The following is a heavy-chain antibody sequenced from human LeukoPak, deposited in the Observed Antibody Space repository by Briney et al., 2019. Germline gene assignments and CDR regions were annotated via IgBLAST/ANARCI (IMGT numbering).Heavy chain of an antibody. CDR3: ARGPSGDYVGY. Sequence: SETLSLTCTVSGGSISSSSYYWGWIRQPPGKGLEWIGSIYYSGSTYYNPSLKSRVTISVDTSKNQFSLKLSSVTAADTAVYYCARGPSGDYVGYWGQGTLVTVSS. J-gene: IGHJ4*02. CDR2: IYYSGST. CDR1: GGSISSSSYY. V-gene: IGHV4-39*01.